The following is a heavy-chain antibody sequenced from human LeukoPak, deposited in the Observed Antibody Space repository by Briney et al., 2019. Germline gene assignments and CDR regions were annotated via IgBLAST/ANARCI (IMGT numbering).Heavy chain of an antibody. CDR2: IIPIFGTA. J-gene: IGHJ4*02. V-gene: IGHV1-69*01. D-gene: IGHD6-19*01. CDR3: ARIVVAVGTMDY. Sequence: GASVTVSCKASGGTFSSYAISWVRQAPGQGLEWMGGIIPIFGTANYAQKFQGRVTITADESTSTAYMELSSLRSEDTAVYYCARIVVAVGTMDYRGQGTLVTVSS. CDR1: GGTFSSYA.